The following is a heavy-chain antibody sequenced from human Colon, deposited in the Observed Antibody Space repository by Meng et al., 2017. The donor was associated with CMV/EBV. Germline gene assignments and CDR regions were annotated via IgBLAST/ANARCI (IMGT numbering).Heavy chain of an antibody. CDR2: LTGTGGST. D-gene: IGHD5-12*01. V-gene: IGHV3-23*01. Sequence: GESLKISCVASGFTVSSNFMSWVRQAPGKGLEWVSSLTGTGGSTYYADSVKGRFTISRDNSKNTLYLQMNNLIADDTAIYYCARGYDSARALYYDGMDVWGQGTTVTVSS. CDR3: ARGYDSARALYYDGMDV. CDR1: GFTVSSNF. J-gene: IGHJ6*02.